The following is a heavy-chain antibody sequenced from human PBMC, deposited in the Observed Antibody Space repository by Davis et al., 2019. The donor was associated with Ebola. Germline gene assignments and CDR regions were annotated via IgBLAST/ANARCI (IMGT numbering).Heavy chain of an antibody. CDR1: GGSISSTSFY. CDR2: IFYSGTT. V-gene: IGHV4-39*01. Sequence: PSETLSLTCTVSGGSISSTSFYWAWIRQPPGKGLEWIGSIFYSGTTYYNLSLSRRLTISVDTSKNQFSLKLSSVTAADTAVYYCARPEGDYWGQGTLVTVSS. J-gene: IGHJ4*02. CDR3: ARPEGDY.